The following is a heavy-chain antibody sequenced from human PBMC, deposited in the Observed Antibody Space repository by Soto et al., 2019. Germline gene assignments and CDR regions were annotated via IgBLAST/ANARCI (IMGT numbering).Heavy chain of an antibody. CDR1: GYTFTGYH. J-gene: IGHJ4*02. CDR2: INPNSGGT. V-gene: IGHV1-2*02. Sequence: GASVKVSCKASGYTFTGYHMHWVRQAPGQGLEWMGWINPNSGGTNYAQKFQGRVTMTRDTSISTAYMELSRLRSDDTAVYYCARGGSSSWYRWSYWGQGTLVTVSS. CDR3: ARGGSSSWYRWSY. D-gene: IGHD6-13*01.